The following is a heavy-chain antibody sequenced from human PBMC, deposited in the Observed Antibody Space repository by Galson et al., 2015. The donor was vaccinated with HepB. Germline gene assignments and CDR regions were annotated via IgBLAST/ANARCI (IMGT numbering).Heavy chain of an antibody. CDR1: GFTFSSYA. CDR3: ATRSGASGWYSYFQH. J-gene: IGHJ1*01. Sequence: SLRLSCAASGFTFSSYAIMWVRQAPGKGLELVSGMSDNGDNTFYADSVKGRFTISRDISKNTVYLQMNSLRVEDTAVYYCATRSGASGWYSYFQHWGQGTLVTVSS. V-gene: IGHV3-23*01. D-gene: IGHD6-19*01. CDR2: MSDNGDNT.